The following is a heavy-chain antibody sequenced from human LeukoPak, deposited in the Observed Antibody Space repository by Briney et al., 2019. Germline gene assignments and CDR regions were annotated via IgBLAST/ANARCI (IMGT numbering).Heavy chain of an antibody. J-gene: IGHJ4*02. CDR1: GFTFSSYS. Sequence: GGGLRLSCAASGFTFSSYSMNWVRQASGKGLEWVSSISSSSSYIYYADSVKGLFTISRDNAKNSLYLQMNSLRAEDTAVYYCARGPYSSSWSFDYWGQGDLVSVSS. V-gene: IGHV3-21*01. CDR3: ARGPYSSSWSFDY. CDR2: ISSSSSYI. D-gene: IGHD6-13*01.